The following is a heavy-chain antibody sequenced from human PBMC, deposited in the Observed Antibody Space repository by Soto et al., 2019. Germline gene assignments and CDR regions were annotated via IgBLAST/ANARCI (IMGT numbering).Heavy chain of an antibody. V-gene: IGHV3-74*01. CDR1: AFTFSDYW. CDR3: ATLQLAGPDY. Sequence: EVQLVESGGDLVQPGGSLRLSCAASAFTFSDYWMHWVRQVPGKGLVWVSRINTDGSDTSYADFVKGRFTISRDNAKNKVFLQMNSLSADDTAVYYCATLQLAGPDYWGQGTLVTVSS. D-gene: IGHD2-15*01. J-gene: IGHJ4*02. CDR2: INTDGSDT.